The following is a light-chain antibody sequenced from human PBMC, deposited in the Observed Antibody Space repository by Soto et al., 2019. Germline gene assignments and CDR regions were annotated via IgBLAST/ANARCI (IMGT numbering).Light chain of an antibody. Sequence: EIVLTQSPATLSLSPGERATLSCRASQSVRSYLAWYLQKPGQAPRLLIYDASNRATGIPARFSGSGSGTDFTLTIYSLEPEDFAVYYCQQRSDWPRVTFGQGTRLEIK. CDR3: QQRSDWPRVT. CDR1: QSVRSY. V-gene: IGKV3-11*01. CDR2: DAS. J-gene: IGKJ5*01.